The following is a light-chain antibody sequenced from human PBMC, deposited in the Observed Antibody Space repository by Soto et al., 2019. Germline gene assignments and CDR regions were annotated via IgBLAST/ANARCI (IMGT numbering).Light chain of an antibody. CDR1: QSVSSN. CDR3: QQYNNWPGT. V-gene: IGKV3-15*01. J-gene: IGKJ1*01. Sequence: EIVMTQSPATLSVSPGERATLSCRASQSVSSNLAWYQQKPGQAPRLLIYDASTRATGIPARFSGSGSGTEFTLTISSLQSEDFAVYCCQQYNNWPGTFGQGTKVDI. CDR2: DAS.